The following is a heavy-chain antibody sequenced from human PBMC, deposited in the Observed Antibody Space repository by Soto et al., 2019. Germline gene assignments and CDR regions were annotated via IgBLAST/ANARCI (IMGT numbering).Heavy chain of an antibody. CDR1: GFTFSSYA. CDR3: ARELIVVVPSAARYYYYGMDV. Sequence: QVQLVESGGGVVQPGRSLRLSCAASGFTFSSYAMHWVRQAPGKGLEWVAVISYDGSNKYYADSVKGRFTISRDNSKNTLYLQMNSLRSEDTDVYYCARELIVVVPSAARYYYYGMDVWGQGTTVTVSS. CDR2: ISYDGSNK. D-gene: IGHD2-2*01. V-gene: IGHV3-30-3*01. J-gene: IGHJ6*02.